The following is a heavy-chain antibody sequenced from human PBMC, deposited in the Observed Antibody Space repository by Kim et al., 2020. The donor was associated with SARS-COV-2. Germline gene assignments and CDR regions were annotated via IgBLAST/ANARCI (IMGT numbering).Heavy chain of an antibody. CDR2: ISAYNGNT. CDR3: ARDGLTGGSRMGVYAPPFYYYYGMDV. J-gene: IGHJ6*04. V-gene: IGHV1-18*01. Sequence: ASVKVSCKASGYTFTSYGISWVRQAPGQGLEWMGWISAYNGNTNYAQKLQGRVTMTPDTSTSTAYMELRSLRSDDTAVYYCARDGLTGGSRMGVYAPPFYYYYGMDVWGKGTTVTVSS. CDR1: GYTFTSYG. D-gene: IGHD2-8*01.